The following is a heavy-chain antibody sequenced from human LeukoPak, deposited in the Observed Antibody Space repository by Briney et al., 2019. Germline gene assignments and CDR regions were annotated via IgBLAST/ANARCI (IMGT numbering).Heavy chain of an antibody. CDR3: ARSRAGFDSSGYPETTSDP. J-gene: IGHJ5*02. CDR2: ISAYNGNT. V-gene: IGHV1-18*01. CDR1: GYTFTSYG. Sequence: GASVKVSCKASGYTFTSYGISWVRQAPGQGLEWMGWISAYNGNTNYAQKLQGRVTMTTDTSTCTAYMELRSLRSDDTAMYYCARSRAGFDSSGYPETTSDPWGQGTLVTVSS. D-gene: IGHD3-22*01.